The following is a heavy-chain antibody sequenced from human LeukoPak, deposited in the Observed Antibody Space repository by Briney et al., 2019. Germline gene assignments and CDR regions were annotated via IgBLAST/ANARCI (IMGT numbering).Heavy chain of an antibody. D-gene: IGHD4-17*01. CDR1: GGSISSGSYY. Sequence: PSETLSLTCTVSGGSISSGSYYWSWIRQPAGKGLEWIGRIYTSGSTNYNPSLKSRVTISVDTSKNQFSLKLSSVTAADTAVYYCARDLGISRPTTVTTMTGYYYGMDVWGQGTTVTVSS. V-gene: IGHV4-61*02. CDR2: IYTSGST. CDR3: ARDLGISRPTTVTTMTGYYYGMDV. J-gene: IGHJ6*02.